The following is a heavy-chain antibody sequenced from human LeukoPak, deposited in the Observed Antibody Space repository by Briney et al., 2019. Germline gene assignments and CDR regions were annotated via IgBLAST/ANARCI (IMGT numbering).Heavy chain of an antibody. D-gene: IGHD1-26*01. V-gene: IGHV3-48*01. CDR1: GFRFSSYS. CDR2: ISHTGSTM. J-gene: IGHJ3*02. CDR3: ARDLGGSKGAFDI. Sequence: GGSLRLSCAASGFRFSSYSMNWVRQAAGKGLEWVSYISHTGSTMSYADSVKGRFTISRDNSKNTLYLQMGSLRAEDMAVYYCARDLGGSKGAFDIWGQGTMVTVSS.